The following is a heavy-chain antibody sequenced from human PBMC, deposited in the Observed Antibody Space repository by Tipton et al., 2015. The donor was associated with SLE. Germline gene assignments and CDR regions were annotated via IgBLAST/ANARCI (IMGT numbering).Heavy chain of an antibody. Sequence: SLRLSCAASGFTASSKYMGWVRQAPGKGLEWVSVIHSGGITFYVESVEGRFTISRDISKNTLYLQMEGLRTEDTAVYYCAIQKPNHLLSRYNYYYMDVWGKGTTVTVSS. D-gene: IGHD1-14*01. CDR3: AIQKPNHLLSRYNYYYMDV. CDR1: GFTASSKY. CDR2: IHSGGIT. J-gene: IGHJ6*03. V-gene: IGHV3-66*02.